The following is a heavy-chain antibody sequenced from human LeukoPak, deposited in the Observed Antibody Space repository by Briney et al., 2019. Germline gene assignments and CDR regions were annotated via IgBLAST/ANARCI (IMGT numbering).Heavy chain of an antibody. D-gene: IGHD3-10*01. Sequence: GGSLRLSCAASGFTFSSYAMSGVRQAPGKGGQWVSAISGGDNSTYYAGSVKGRFTISRDNSKNALYLQMNSLRVEDTAVYYCAKEWSGNGYVDYWGQGTLVTVSS. J-gene: IGHJ4*02. CDR1: GFTFSSYA. CDR3: AKEWSGNGYVDY. CDR2: ISGGDNST. V-gene: IGHV3-23*01.